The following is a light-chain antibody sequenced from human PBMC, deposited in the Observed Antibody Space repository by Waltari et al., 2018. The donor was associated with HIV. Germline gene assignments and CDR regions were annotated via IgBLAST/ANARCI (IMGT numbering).Light chain of an antibody. Sequence: QSVLTQPPSVSAAPGQTVTISCSGSSSTLANDYVSWYQHVPGAAPKLLIYDNNKRPSGIPGRVSGSKSGTSATLDSTGLQTGDEADYYCGTWDPRLSVGVFGGGTKLTVL. J-gene: IGLJ2*01. CDR1: SSTLANDY. V-gene: IGLV1-51*01. CDR2: DNN. CDR3: GTWDPRLSVGV.